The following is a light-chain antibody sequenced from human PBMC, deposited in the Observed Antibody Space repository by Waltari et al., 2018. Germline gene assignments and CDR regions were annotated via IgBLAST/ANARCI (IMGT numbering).Light chain of an antibody. CDR3: QAYDRSLSGSV. CDR2: GNS. CDR1: SPNTGAGYH. Sequence: QSVLTQPPSVSSAPGQRVPIPCTGSSPNTGAGYHLTWYQQLPGTAPKLLIYGNSNRLSGVPDRFSGSKSGASASLAISGLQAEDEAEYYCQAYDRSLSGSVFGGGTKLTVL. J-gene: IGLJ2*01. V-gene: IGLV1-40*01.